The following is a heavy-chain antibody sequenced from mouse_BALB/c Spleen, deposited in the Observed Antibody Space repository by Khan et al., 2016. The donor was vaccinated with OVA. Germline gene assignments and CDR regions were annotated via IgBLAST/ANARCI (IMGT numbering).Heavy chain of an antibody. V-gene: IGHV1-5*01. J-gene: IGHJ2*01. Sequence: VQLQQSGTVLARPGASVKMSCKGSGYTFTNYWMHWVKQRPGQGLEWIGVIYPGNSDTNYNQKFKGKAKLTAVTSTSTAYMELNSLTNADSAVYYCTRNGFGNCEIWDYWGQGTTLTVSS. CDR2: IYPGNSDT. D-gene: IGHD2-1*01. CDR1: GYTFTNYW. CDR3: TRNGFGNCEIWDY.